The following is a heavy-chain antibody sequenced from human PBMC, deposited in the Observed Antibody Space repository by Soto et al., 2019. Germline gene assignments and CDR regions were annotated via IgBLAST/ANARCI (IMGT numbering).Heavy chain of an antibody. J-gene: IGHJ6*02. D-gene: IGHD3-3*01. CDR3: ARDRYYDFWSGYHWDGYYYGMDV. CDR2: INSDGSST. Sequence: GGSLRLSCAASGFTFSSYWMHRVRQAPGKGLVWVSRINSDGSSTSYADSVKGRFTISRDNAKNTLYLQMNSLRAEDTAVYYCARDRYYDFWSGYHWDGYYYGMDVWGQGTTVTVSS. CDR1: GFTFSSYW. V-gene: IGHV3-74*01.